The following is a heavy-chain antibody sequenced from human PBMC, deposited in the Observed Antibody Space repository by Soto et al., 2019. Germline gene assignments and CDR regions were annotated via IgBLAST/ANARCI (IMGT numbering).Heavy chain of an antibody. CDR3: ARDAYSYGYETSVDY. D-gene: IGHD5-18*01. Sequence: GGSLRLSCGASGFPFSAYAMNLVRQTPGKGLEWVCGIGGSGTTIYYADSVKGRFTISRDNSKNTLYLQMNSLRAEDTAVYYCARDAYSYGYETSVDYWGQGTLLTVSS. CDR1: GFPFSAYA. J-gene: IGHJ4*02. CDR2: IGGSGTTI. V-gene: IGHV3-23*01.